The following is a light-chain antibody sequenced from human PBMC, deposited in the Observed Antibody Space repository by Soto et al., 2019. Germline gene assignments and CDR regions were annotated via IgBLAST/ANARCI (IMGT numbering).Light chain of an antibody. J-gene: IGKJ4*01. CDR3: QQYYNWPLT. CDR2: GAS. Sequence: EIVMTQSPATLSVSPGERATLSCRASQSVSSNLAWYQQKPGQAPRLLIYGASTRATGIPARFSGSGSGTEFTLTISSLQSEDVAVYYCQQYYNWPLTFGGGTKVEIK. V-gene: IGKV3-15*01. CDR1: QSVSSN.